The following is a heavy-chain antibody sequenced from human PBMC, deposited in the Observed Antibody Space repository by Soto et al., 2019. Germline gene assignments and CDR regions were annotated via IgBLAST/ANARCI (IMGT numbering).Heavy chain of an antibody. J-gene: IGHJ6*02. V-gene: IGHV3-23*01. D-gene: IGHD3-10*01. Sequence: GGSLRLSCAASGFTFSSYAMSWVRQAPGKGLEWVSAISGGSTYYADSVKGRVTISRDNSKNKLYLQMHSLRARDTAVYYCAGTGRRGYYYYGMDVWGQGTTVTVS. CDR3: AGTGRRGYYYYGMDV. CDR2: ISGGST. CDR1: GFTFSSYA.